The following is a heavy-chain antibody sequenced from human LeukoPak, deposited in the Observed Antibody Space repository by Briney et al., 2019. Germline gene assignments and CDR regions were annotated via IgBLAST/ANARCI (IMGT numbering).Heavy chain of an antibody. Sequence: SETLSLTCTVSGGSISSYYWSWIRQPPGKGLEWIGYIYYSGSTNYNPSLKSRVTISVDTSKNQFSLKLSSVTAADTAVYYCARGVLRFLEWLIWFDPWGQGTLVTVSS. D-gene: IGHD3-3*01. J-gene: IGHJ5*02. CDR1: GGSISSYY. CDR2: IYYSGST. CDR3: ARGVLRFLEWLIWFDP. V-gene: IGHV4-59*01.